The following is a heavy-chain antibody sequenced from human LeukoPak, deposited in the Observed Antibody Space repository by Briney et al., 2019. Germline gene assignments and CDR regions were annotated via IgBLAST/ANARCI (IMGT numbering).Heavy chain of an antibody. CDR2: INSDGSST. CDR1: GFTFSSYW. V-gene: IGHV3-74*01. J-gene: IGHJ4*02. D-gene: IGHD3-10*01. CDR3: ARDASPSGYYYGPDY. Sequence: GGSLRLSRAASGFTFSSYWMHWVRQAPGKGLVWVSRINSDGSSTSYADSVKGRFTISRDNAKNTLYLQMNSLRAEDTAVYYCARDASPSGYYYGPDYWGQGTLVTVSS.